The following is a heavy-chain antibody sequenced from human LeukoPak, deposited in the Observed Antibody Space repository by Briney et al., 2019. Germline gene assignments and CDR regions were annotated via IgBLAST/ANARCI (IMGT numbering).Heavy chain of an antibody. CDR1: GGTFSSYA. V-gene: IGHV1-69*05. Sequence: SVKVSCKASGGTFSSYAISWVRQAPGQGLEWMGGIIPIFGTANYAQKFQGRVTITTDESTSTAYMELSSLRSEDTAVYYCARSSAMAAVKNYFDYWGQGTLVTVSS. CDR2: IIPIFGTA. J-gene: IGHJ4*02. D-gene: IGHD6-13*01. CDR3: ARSSAMAAVKNYFDY.